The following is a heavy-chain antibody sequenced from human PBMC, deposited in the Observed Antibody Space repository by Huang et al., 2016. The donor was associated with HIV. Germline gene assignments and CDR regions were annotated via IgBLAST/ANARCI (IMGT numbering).Heavy chain of an antibody. J-gene: IGHJ4*02. CDR3: ARQDTSVWYADPYYFDY. CDR2: IYYSGSS. CDR1: GGSISTSGYY. D-gene: IGHD6-19*01. Sequence: QLQLQESGPGLVKPSETLSLTCTVSGGSISTSGYYWGWIRQPPGKGLEWIGSIYYSGSSSYNPSLKSRGTISVDTSKSQFSLKLSSVTAADTAVYYCARQDTSVWYADPYYFDYWGQGTLVTVSS. V-gene: IGHV4-39*01.